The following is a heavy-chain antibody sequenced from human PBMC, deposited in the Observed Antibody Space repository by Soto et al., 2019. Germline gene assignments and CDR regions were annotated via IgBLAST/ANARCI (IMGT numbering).Heavy chain of an antibody. CDR3: AKTRYSGSLNWFDP. V-gene: IGHV3-48*01. Sequence: PVGSLRLSCAASGFTFSSYSMNWVRQASGKGLEWVSYISSSSSTIYYADSVKGRFTISRDNAKNSLYLQMNSLRAEVTAVYYCAKTRYSGSLNWFDPWGQGTLVTVSS. CDR1: GFTFSSYS. D-gene: IGHD1-26*01. J-gene: IGHJ5*02. CDR2: ISSSSSTI.